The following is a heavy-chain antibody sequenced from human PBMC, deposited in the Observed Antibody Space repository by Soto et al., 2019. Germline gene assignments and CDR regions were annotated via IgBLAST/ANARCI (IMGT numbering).Heavy chain of an antibody. V-gene: IGHV3-23*01. CDR2: ISRYGDFT. J-gene: IGHJ4*02. Sequence: EVQLLESGGDLIQPGGSLRLSCAASGFTFNIYAMTWVRQAPGKGLEWVSAISRYGDFTYYADSVEGRFTISRDNSKNTLYRQMNSLRAEDTAVYYCAQDRYLDHDSRGYLFDNWGQGTLVTVSS. CDR1: GFTFNIYA. CDR3: AQDRYLDHDSRGYLFDN. D-gene: IGHD3-22*01.